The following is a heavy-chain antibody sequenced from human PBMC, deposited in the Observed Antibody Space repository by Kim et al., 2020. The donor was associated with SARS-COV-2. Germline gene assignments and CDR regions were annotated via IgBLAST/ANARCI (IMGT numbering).Heavy chain of an antibody. Sequence: ASVKVSCKASGYTFTSYAMNWVRQAPGQGLEWMGWINTNTGNPTYAQGFTGRFVFSLDTSVSTAYLQISSLKAEDTAVYYCASEKYSYGLNWFDPWGQGTLVPVSS. V-gene: IGHV7-4-1*02. J-gene: IGHJ5*02. D-gene: IGHD5-18*01. CDR1: GYTFTSYA. CDR2: INTNTGNP. CDR3: ASEKYSYGLNWFDP.